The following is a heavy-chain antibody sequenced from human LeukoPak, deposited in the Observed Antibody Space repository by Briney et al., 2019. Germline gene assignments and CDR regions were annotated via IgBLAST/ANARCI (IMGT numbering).Heavy chain of an antibody. CDR2: INAGNGNT. J-gene: IGHJ6*02. D-gene: IGHD2-2*01. CDR1: GYTFTSYG. Sequence: PRASVKVSCKASGYTFTSYGISWVRQAPGQRLEWMGWINAGNGNTKYSQKFQGRVTITRDTSASTAYMELSSLRSEDTAVYYCARDQVGYCSSTSCYYYYYGMDVWGQGTTVTVSS. CDR3: ARDQVGYCSSTSCYYYYYGMDV. V-gene: IGHV1-3*01.